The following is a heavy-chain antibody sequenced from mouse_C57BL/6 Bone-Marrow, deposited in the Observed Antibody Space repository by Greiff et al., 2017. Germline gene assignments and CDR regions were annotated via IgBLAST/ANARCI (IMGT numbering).Heavy chain of an antibody. V-gene: IGHV3-6*01. J-gene: IGHJ1*03. CDR3: ARVAYYSNHWYFDV. Sequence: VQLKESGPGLVKPSQSLSLTCSVTGYSITSGYYWNWIRQFPGNKLEWMGYISYDGSNNYNPSLKNRISITRDTSKNQFFLKLNSVTTEDTATYYCARVAYYSNHWYFDVWGTGTTVTVSS. CDR1: GYSITSGYY. D-gene: IGHD2-5*01. CDR2: ISYDGSN.